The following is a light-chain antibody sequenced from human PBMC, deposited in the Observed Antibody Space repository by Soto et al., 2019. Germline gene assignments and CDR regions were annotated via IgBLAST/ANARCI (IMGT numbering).Light chain of an antibody. J-gene: IGKJ5*01. Sequence: EIVLTQSPATLSLSPGARATLSCRASQSVSSYLSWYQQEPGQAPRLLIYDASNRATGIPARFSGGGSGTDFTLTISSLEPEDFAVYYCQQRSNWPPTFGQGTRLEIK. CDR2: DAS. CDR3: QQRSNWPPT. CDR1: QSVSSY. V-gene: IGKV3-11*01.